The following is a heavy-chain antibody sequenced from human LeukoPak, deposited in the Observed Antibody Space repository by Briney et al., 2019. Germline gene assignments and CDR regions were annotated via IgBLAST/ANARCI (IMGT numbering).Heavy chain of an antibody. Sequence: ASVKVSCKASGGTFSSYAISWVRQAPGQGLEWMGGIIPIFGTANYAQKFQGRVTITADKSTSTAYMELSSLRSEDTAVYYCARDLQLAHYYYMDVWGKGTTVTVSS. CDR3: ARDLQLAHYYYMDV. V-gene: IGHV1-69*06. CDR1: GGTFSSYA. D-gene: IGHD5-18*01. J-gene: IGHJ6*03. CDR2: IIPIFGTA.